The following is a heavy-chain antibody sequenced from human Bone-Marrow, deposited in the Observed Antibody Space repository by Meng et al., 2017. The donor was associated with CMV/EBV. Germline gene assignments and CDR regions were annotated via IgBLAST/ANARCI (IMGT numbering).Heavy chain of an antibody. D-gene: IGHD3-3*01. V-gene: IGHV3-30*04. CDR2: ISYDGSNK. CDR1: GFTFSSYA. CDR3: ARDKNDYDFWSGYTPGMDV. J-gene: IGHJ6*02. Sequence: GESLKISCAASGFTFSSYAMHWVRQAPGKGLEWVAVISYDGSNKYYADSVKGRFTISRDNSKNTLYLQMNSLRAEDTAVYYCARDKNDYDFWSGYTPGMDVWGQGTTVTVSS.